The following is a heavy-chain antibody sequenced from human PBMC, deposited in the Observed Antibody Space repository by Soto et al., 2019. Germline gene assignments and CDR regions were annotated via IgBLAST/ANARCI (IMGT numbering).Heavy chain of an antibody. CDR2: ISPYTGNT. V-gene: IGHV1-18*01. D-gene: IGHD3-16*01. CDR3: VMVDNYVTPTPQDV. Sequence: QVQLVQSGDEVKKPGASVKVSCKASGYIFVNYGIAWVRQAPGQGLEWMGWISPYTGNTHSASKVQGRLTMTTDTSTSTAYMDLGSLTSEDPAVYYCVMVDNYVTPTPQDVWGQGTTVTVSS. J-gene: IGHJ6*02. CDR1: GYIFVNYG.